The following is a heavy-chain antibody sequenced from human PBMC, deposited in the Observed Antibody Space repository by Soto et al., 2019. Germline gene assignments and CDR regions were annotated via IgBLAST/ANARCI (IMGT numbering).Heavy chain of an antibody. CDR3: ARDGERDTGLNFYYYLHGMDA. V-gene: IGHV1-18*01. CDR2: ISPYNGTT. D-gene: IGHD1-1*01. J-gene: IGHJ6*02. Sequence: GASVKVSCKGSGYSFTSYGINWVRQAPGQGLEWMGWISPYNGTTKYAEKFQGEMTMTTDTATSTAYMDLRSLRSDDTAVYYCARDGERDTGLNFYYYLHGMDAWGQGTRVTVSS. CDR1: GYSFTSYG.